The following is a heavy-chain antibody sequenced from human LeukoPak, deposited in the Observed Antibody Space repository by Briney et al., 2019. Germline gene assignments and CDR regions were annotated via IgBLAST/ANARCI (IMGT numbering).Heavy chain of an antibody. CDR3: ARGTYYYDSSGYYYAGYFDY. D-gene: IGHD3-22*01. V-gene: IGHV3-9*01. J-gene: IGHJ4*02. CDR2: ISWNSFTI. CDR1: GFTFDDYA. Sequence: GGSLRLSCAASGFTFDDYAMHWVRQAPGKGLEWVSGISWNSFTIGYADSVKGRFTISRDNAKNSLYLQMNSLRAEDTAVYYCARGTYYYDSSGYYYAGYFDYWGQGTLVTVSS.